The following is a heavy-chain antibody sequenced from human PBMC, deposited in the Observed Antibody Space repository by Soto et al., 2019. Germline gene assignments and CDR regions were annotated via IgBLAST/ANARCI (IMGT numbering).Heavy chain of an antibody. CDR3: ARDKITGLFDY. CDR2: INHSGST. Sequence: SETLSLTCAGYGGSFSGYYWTWIRQPPGTGLEWIGEINHSGSTNYNPSLKSRVTISVDTCKNQFSLKLTSVTAADTAVYYCARDKITGLFDYWGQGPLVTVSS. CDR1: GGSFSGYY. V-gene: IGHV4-34*01. D-gene: IGHD2-8*02. J-gene: IGHJ4*02.